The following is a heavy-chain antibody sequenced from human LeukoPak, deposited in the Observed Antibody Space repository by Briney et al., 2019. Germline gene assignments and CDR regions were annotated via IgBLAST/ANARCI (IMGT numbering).Heavy chain of an antibody. CDR3: ARWRQDYYDSSGYLTPHFDY. J-gene: IGHJ4*02. D-gene: IGHD3-22*01. CDR1: GYSISSGYY. Sequence: SETLSLTCTVSGYSISSGYYWGWIRQPPGKGLEWVGSIYHSGSTYYNPSLKSRVTISVDTSKNQFSLKLSSVTAADTAVYYCARWRQDYYDSSGYLTPHFDYWGQGTLVTVSS. CDR2: IYHSGST. V-gene: IGHV4-38-2*02.